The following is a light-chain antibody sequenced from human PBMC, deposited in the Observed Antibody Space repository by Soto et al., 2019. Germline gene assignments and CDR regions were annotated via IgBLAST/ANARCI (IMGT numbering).Light chain of an antibody. V-gene: IGKV3-11*01. CDR1: QSVGSY. Sequence: EIVLIQSTATLSLSPGERATLSCRASQSVGSYLAWYQHKPGQAPRLLISDASNRATGIPARFSGSGSETDFTLTISSLEPEDSAVYYCQQRSNWPSLTFGGGTKVEIK. CDR3: QQRSNWPSLT. CDR2: DAS. J-gene: IGKJ4*01.